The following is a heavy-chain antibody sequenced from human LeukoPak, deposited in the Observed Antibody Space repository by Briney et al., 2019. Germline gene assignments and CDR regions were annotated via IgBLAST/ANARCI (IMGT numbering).Heavy chain of an antibody. CDR2: MNPNSGNT. J-gene: IGHJ4*02. CDR3: ARELEPYYFDY. V-gene: IGHV1-8*03. Sequence: ASVKVSCKASGYTFTSYDINWVRQATGQGLEWMGWMNPNSGNTGYAQKFQGRVTITRNTSISTAYMELSSLRSEDTAVYYCARELEPYYFDYWGQGFLVTVSS. CDR1: GYTFTSYD. D-gene: IGHD1-1*01.